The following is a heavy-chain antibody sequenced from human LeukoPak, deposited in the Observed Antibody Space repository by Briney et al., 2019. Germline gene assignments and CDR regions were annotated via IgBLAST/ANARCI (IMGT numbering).Heavy chain of an antibody. Sequence: PSETLSLTCAVYSGAFSGYYWSWIPHPPGKGREWSGEINHSGSTHYNPPLNRRATISLDTPKSHFSLWLSSVPAADTAMFYCTRNGVPRYFAMHVWGKGTTVTVSS. CDR2: INHSGST. CDR1: SGAFSGYY. V-gene: IGHV4-34*01. J-gene: IGHJ6*04. D-gene: IGHD2-8*01. CDR3: TRNGVPRYFAMHV.